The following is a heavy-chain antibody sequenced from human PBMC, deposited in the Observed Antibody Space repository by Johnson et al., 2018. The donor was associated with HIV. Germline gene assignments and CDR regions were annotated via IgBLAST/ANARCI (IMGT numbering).Heavy chain of an antibody. CDR3: AKALRIFGSGVKEAFDI. J-gene: IGHJ3*02. V-gene: IGHV3-20*04. D-gene: IGHD3-10*01. Sequence: VQLVESGGGLVQTGGSLRLSCAASGFTFSSYAMHWVRQAPGKGLEWVSGINWNGGSTGYADSVKGRFTISRDSAKNSLYLQMNSLRAEDTAVYYCAKALRIFGSGVKEAFDIWGQGTMVTVSS. CDR2: INWNGGST. CDR1: GFTFSSYA.